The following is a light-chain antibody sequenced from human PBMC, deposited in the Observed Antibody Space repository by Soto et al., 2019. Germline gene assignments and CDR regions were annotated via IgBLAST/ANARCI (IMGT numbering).Light chain of an antibody. CDR2: GAS. CDR1: QNIISN. J-gene: IGKJ1*01. Sequence: IVVSQSPGALSPSSRERGTLSGRASQNIISNLAWYQQKPGQAPRLLIYGASTRATGIPARFSGSGSGTDFTLTISSLEPEDFGVYYCQQYNNWPQTFGQATKVAIK. V-gene: IGKV3-15*01. CDR3: QQYNNWPQT.